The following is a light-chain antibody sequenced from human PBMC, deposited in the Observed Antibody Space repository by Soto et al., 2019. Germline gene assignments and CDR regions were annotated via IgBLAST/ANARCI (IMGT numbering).Light chain of an antibody. Sequence: QSVLTQPASVSGSPGQSITISCTGTSSDVGGYNYVSWYQQHPGKAPKLMIYDVSNRPSGVSNRFSGSKSGNTASLTISGLEAEDEADYYGSSYTSSRVFGGGTQLTVL. CDR2: DVS. J-gene: IGLJ2*01. CDR1: SSDVGGYNY. V-gene: IGLV2-14*01. CDR3: SSYTSSRV.